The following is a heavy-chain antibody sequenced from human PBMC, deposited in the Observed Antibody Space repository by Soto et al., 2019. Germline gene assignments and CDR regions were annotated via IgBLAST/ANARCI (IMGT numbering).Heavy chain of an antibody. CDR3: AREGHRSSPYYYYYGMDV. J-gene: IGHJ6*02. CDR1: GGTFSSYA. CDR2: IIPIFGTA. V-gene: IGHV1-69*12. D-gene: IGHD6-6*01. Sequence: QVQLVQSGAEVKKPGSSVKVSCKASGGTFSSYAISWVRQAPGQGLEWMGGIIPIFGTANYAQKFQGRVTITADEYASTAYMDLSSQRSEDTAVYYCAREGHRSSPYYYYYGMDVWGQVTTVTVSS.